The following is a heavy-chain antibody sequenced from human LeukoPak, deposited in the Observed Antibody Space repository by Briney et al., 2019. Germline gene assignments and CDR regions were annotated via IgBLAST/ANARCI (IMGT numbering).Heavy chain of an antibody. D-gene: IGHD2-2*01. CDR3: ARFQPGDVVVPVRQPRAPPPRYFDF. CDR1: GGSISSYY. CDR2: IYTSGST. Sequence: SETLSLTCTVSGGSISSYYWSWIRQPAGKGLEWIGRIYTSGSTNYNPSLKSRVTMSVDTSKNQFSLKLSSVTAADTAVYYCARFQPGDVVVPVRQPRAPPPRYFDFWGQGILVTVSS. J-gene: IGHJ4*02. V-gene: IGHV4-4*07.